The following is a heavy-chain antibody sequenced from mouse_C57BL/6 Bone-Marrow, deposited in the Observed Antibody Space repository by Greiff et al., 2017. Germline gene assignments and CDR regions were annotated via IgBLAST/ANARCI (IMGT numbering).Heavy chain of an antibody. V-gene: IGHV1-52*01. J-gene: IGHJ1*03. Sequence: QVQLQQPGAELVRPGSSVKLSCKASGYTFTSYWMPWVKQRPIQGLEWIGNIDPSDSATHYNQKFKDKATLTVYKSSSTAYMQLSSLTSEDSAVYYCARGGSYWYFDVWGTGTTVTVSS. CDR2: IDPSDSAT. CDR1: GYTFTSYW. CDR3: ARGGSYWYFDV.